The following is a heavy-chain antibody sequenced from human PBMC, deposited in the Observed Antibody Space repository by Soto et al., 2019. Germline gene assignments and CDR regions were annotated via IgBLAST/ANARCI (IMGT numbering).Heavy chain of an antibody. J-gene: IGHJ6*02. CDR2: INPRGGST. D-gene: IGHD6-6*01. V-gene: IGHV1-46*01. CDR3: ATEVIEYSSSSGRNYYYYYGMDV. Sequence: VASVKVSCKASGYTFTSYFMHWVRQAPGQGLEWMGIINPRGGSTSYAQKFQGRVTMTRDTSTSTVYMELSSLRSEDTAVYYCATEVIEYSSSSGRNYYYYYGMDVWGQGTTVTVSS. CDR1: GYTFTSYF.